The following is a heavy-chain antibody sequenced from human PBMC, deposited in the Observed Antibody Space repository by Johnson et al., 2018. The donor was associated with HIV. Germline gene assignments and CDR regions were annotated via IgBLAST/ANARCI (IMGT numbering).Heavy chain of an antibody. V-gene: IGHV3-23*04. D-gene: IGHD6-19*01. CDR1: GFTFSNYA. CDR2: ISSSGGDT. CDR3: AKDDSSGWYGLGAFDI. J-gene: IGHJ3*02. Sequence: EQLVESGGGLVQPGGSLRLSCAASGFTFSNYAMTWVRQVAGKGLEWVSAISSSGGDTYSADSVEGRFSVSRDNSKNILYLHMNIVRTDDTALYFCAKDDSSGWYGLGAFDIWGQGTMVTVSS.